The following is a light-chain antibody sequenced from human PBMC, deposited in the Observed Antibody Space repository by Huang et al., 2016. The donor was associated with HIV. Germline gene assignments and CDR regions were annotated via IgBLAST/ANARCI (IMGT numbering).Light chain of an antibody. V-gene: IGKV3-11*01. J-gene: IGKJ5*01. CDR3: QQRINWPAIT. Sequence: EIVLTQSPATLSLSPGERATLSCRASQSVGSYLAWFQQKPGQVPRLLIYDASNRATGVPARFSGSGSGTDFTLTVSSLEPEDFAVYYCQQRINWPAITFGQGTRLEIK. CDR2: DAS. CDR1: QSVGSY.